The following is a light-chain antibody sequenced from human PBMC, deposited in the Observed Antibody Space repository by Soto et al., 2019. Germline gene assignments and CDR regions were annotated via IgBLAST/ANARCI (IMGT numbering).Light chain of an antibody. CDR3: CSYAGSYTPYWV. CDR2: DVS. CDR1: SSDVGGYNY. V-gene: IGLV2-11*01. J-gene: IGLJ3*02. Sequence: QSALTQPRSVSGSPGQSVTISCTGTSSDVGGYNYVSWYQQHPGKAPKLMIYDVSKRPSGVPDRFSGSKSGNTASLTISGLQAEDEADYYCCSYAGSYTPYWVFGGGTKLNVL.